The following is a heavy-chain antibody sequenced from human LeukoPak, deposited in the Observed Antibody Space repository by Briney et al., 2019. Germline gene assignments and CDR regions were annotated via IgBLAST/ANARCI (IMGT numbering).Heavy chain of an antibody. V-gene: IGHV3-23*01. CDR2: LSGSGDTT. D-gene: IGHD3-10*01. Sequence: GGSLRLSCAASGFTFSSYAMSWVRQAPGKGLELVSALSGSGDTTYYADSVKGRFTISSDNSRNTLYLQMNSLRAEDTAVHYCAKDQDSMVRGIIWMNNWFDPWGQGTLVTVSS. J-gene: IGHJ5*02. CDR3: AKDQDSMVRGIIWMNNWFDP. CDR1: GFTFSSYA.